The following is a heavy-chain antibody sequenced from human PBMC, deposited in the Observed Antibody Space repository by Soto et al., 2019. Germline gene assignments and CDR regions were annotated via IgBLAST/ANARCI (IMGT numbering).Heavy chain of an antibody. J-gene: IGHJ4*02. V-gene: IGHV3-13*01. D-gene: IGHD3-3*01. Sequence: LRPSYPFSGFTYSIYDMHWIRQATGKGLEWVSAIGTAGDTYYPGSVKGRFTISRENAKNSLYLQMNSLRAGDTAVYYCARAEYDFWSGYYDYWGQGTLVTV. CDR3: ARAEYDFWSGYYDY. CDR1: GFTYSIYD. CDR2: IGTAGDT.